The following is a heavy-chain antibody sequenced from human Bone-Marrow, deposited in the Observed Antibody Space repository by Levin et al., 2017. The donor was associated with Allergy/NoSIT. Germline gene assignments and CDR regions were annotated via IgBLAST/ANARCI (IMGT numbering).Heavy chain of an antibody. Sequence: SETLSLTCSVSGGSVSSSLYYWSWIRQPPGRGLEWIGYIFHSGSTSYNPSLKSRVTISVDTSKNQFSLKLRSVTAADTAVYYCATDLHYYDVSGYLRQLYYFDYWGQGTLVSVSS. CDR1: GGSVSSSLYY. CDR2: IFHSGST. D-gene: IGHD3-22*01. V-gene: IGHV4-61*01. J-gene: IGHJ4*02. CDR3: ATDLHYYDVSGYLRQLYYFDY.